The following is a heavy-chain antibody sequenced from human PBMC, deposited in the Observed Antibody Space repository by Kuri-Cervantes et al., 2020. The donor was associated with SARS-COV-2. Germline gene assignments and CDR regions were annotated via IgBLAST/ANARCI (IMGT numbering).Heavy chain of an antibody. CDR2: ISSSSSYT. Sequence: LTCAASGFTFSDYYMSWIRQAPGTGLEWVSYISSSSSYTNYADSVKGRFTISRDNAKNSLYLQMNSLRAEDTAVYYCARDAARAAFDIWGQGTMVTVSS. D-gene: IGHD6-25*01. CDR3: ARDAARAAFDI. CDR1: GFTFSDYY. J-gene: IGHJ3*02. V-gene: IGHV3-11*05.